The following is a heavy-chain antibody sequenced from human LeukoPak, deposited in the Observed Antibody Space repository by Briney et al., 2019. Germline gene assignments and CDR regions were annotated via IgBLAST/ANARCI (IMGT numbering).Heavy chain of an antibody. CDR3: ARGPAAGYYFDN. D-gene: IGHD2-2*01. CDR1: GDSISTYY. V-gene: IGHV4-4*07. J-gene: IGHJ4*02. CDR2: IFTSGST. Sequence: KPSETLSLTCTVSGDSISTYYWSWIRQPAGKGLEWIGRIFTSGSTNYNPSLKSRVTMSVDTSKNQFSLNLSSVTAADTAVYYCARGPAAGYYFDNWGQGTLVIVSS.